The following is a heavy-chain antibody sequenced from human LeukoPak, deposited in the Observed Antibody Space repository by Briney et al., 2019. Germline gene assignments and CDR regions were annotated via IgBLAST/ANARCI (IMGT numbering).Heavy chain of an antibody. V-gene: IGHV3-30*02. Sequence: GGSLRLSCAASGFTFSSYGMHRVRQAPGKGLEWVAFIRYDGSNKYYADSVKGRFTISRDNSKNTLYLQMNSLRAEDTAVYYCAKDLKAAAGIFDCWGQGTLVTVSS. J-gene: IGHJ4*02. CDR1: GFTFSSYG. CDR3: AKDLKAAAGIFDC. D-gene: IGHD6-13*01. CDR2: IRYDGSNK.